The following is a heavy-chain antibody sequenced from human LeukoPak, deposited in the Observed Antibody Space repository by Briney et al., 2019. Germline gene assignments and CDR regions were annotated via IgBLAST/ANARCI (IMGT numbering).Heavy chain of an antibody. CDR1: GYTFTSYY. V-gene: IGHV1-46*01. CDR3: AREGLTIFGVVIVMPRDYYYYMDV. D-gene: IGHD3-3*01. J-gene: IGHJ6*03. Sequence: ASVKVSCKASGYTFTSYYMHWVRQAPGQGLEWMGIINPSGGSTSYAQKFQRRVTMTRDTSTSTVYMELSSLRSEDTAVYYCAREGLTIFGVVIVMPRDYYYYMDVWGKGTTVTVSS. CDR2: INPSGGST.